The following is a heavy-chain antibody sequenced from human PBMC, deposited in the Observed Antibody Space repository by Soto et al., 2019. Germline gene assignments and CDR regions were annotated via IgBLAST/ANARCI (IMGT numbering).Heavy chain of an antibody. J-gene: IGHJ3*02. CDR1: GYTLTELS. CDR2: FDPEDGET. D-gene: IGHD3-16*01. Sequence: ASVKVSCKVSGYTLTELSMHWVRQAPGKGLEWMGGFDPEDGETIYAQKFQGRVTMTEDTSTDTAYMELSSLRSEDTAVYYCATSLRGTPTDDAFDIWGQGTMVTGSS. CDR3: ATSLRGTPTDDAFDI. V-gene: IGHV1-24*01.